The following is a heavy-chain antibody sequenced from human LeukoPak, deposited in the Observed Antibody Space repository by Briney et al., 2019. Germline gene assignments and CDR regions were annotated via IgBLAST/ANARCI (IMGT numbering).Heavy chain of an antibody. CDR3: ARDLGDGYLANDY. Sequence: RTSETLSLTCTVSGGSISSYYWSWIPQTPGKGLEWSGYNYYSESINYNPSLKSRVTISVDTSKNQFSLELTSVTAADTAVYYCARDLGDGYLANDYWGQGTLVTVSS. CDR1: GGSISSYY. J-gene: IGHJ4*02. CDR2: NYYSESI. V-gene: IGHV4-59*12. D-gene: IGHD5-24*01.